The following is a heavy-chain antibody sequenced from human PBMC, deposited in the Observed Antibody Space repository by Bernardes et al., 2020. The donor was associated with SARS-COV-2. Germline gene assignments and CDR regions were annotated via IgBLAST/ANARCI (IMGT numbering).Heavy chain of an antibody. V-gene: IGHV4-61*02. CDR2: FHTGQGT. CDR3: ALTSVVPWAFDV. CDR1: GAPLNSGNYY. D-gene: IGHD4-17*01. J-gene: IGHJ3*01. Sequence: SETLSLTCTVSGAPLNSGNYYWSWIRQPAGKGLEYIGRFHTGQGTRYNPSLEIRVTISIDTSKSQFSLELNSVTAADTAVYYFALTSVVPWAFDVWGPGTMVTVSS.